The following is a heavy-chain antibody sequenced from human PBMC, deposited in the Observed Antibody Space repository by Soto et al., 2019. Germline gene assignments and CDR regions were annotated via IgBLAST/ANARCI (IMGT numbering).Heavy chain of an antibody. CDR1: GFTFSNYA. CDR2: ISGSGGRT. J-gene: IGHJ4*02. Sequence: EVQLLESGGGLVQPGGSLRLSCAASGFTFSNYAMSWVRQAPGEGLEWVSVISGSGGRTYYADSVKGRFTISRDNSQNTLYVQMSSLRVEDTAVYYCAKVSGGSSAYYIDYWGQGTLVTVSS. D-gene: IGHD3-16*01. CDR3: AKVSGGSSAYYIDY. V-gene: IGHV3-23*01.